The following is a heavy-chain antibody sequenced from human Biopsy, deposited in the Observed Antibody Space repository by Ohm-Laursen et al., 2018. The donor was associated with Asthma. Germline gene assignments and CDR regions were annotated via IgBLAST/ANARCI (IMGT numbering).Heavy chain of an antibody. CDR2: ISSSGSTT. CDR1: GFTFSNAW. V-gene: IGHV3-11*01. Sequence: GSLRLSCAASGFTFSNAWMSWVRQAPGKGLEWVSSISSSGSTTYPAESVKGRFTISRDNAQKSLFLQMGSLRAEDTAIYYCARVFESSEWGPFYHFGLDVWGQGTTVAVSS. D-gene: IGHD6-25*01. J-gene: IGHJ6*02. CDR3: ARVFESSEWGPFYHFGLDV.